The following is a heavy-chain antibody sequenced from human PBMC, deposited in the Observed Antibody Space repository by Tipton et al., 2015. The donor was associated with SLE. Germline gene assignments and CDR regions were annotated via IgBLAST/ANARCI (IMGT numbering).Heavy chain of an antibody. CDR2: ISGSGDTA. J-gene: IGHJ5*02. CDR3: AKEMYGSLSWNWFDP. V-gene: IGHV3-23*01. CDR1: GFTFSSYV. Sequence: SLRLSCAASGFTFSSYVMSWVRQGPGKGLEWVSSISGSGDTAYYTDSVKGRFTISRDNSRNTLYLQMSSLGGEDTAIYYCAKEMYGSLSWNWFDPCGQGTLVTASS. D-gene: IGHD3-10*01.